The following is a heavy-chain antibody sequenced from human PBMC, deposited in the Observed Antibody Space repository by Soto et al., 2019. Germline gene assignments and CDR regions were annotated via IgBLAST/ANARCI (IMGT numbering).Heavy chain of an antibody. Sequence: QVQLVQSGAEVKKPGSSVKVSCKDSGGTFSSYAISWVRQAPGQGLEWMGGIIPIFGTANYAQKFQGRGTITADESTSTAYMELSSLRSEDTAVYYCARKDSSGFRYYYYGMDVWGQGTTVTASS. V-gene: IGHV1-69*01. D-gene: IGHD3-22*01. J-gene: IGHJ6*02. CDR2: IIPIFGTA. CDR3: ARKDSSGFRYYYYGMDV. CDR1: GGTFSSYA.